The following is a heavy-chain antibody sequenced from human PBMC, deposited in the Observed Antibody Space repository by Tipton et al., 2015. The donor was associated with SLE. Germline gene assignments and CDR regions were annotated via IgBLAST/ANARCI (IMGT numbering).Heavy chain of an antibody. D-gene: IGHD5-12*01. Sequence: LRLSCTVSGGSIRSTNYYWGWIRQPPGKGLGWIGSIFYTGSTYYNPSLKSRVSFSIDTSKHQFSLKLNSVAAADTAVYYCARRHYSGPFDSWGQGTLVTVSS. CDR2: IFYTGST. J-gene: IGHJ4*02. CDR3: ARRHYSGPFDS. CDR1: GGSIRSTNYY. V-gene: IGHV4-39*07.